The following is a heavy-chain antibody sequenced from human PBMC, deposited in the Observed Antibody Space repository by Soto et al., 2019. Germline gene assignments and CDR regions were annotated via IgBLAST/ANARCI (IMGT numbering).Heavy chain of an antibody. J-gene: IGHJ5*02. D-gene: IGHD1-26*01. Sequence: SETLSLTCTVSGGSIISYYCIWSRQPPGKGLEWIGYIYYSGSTDYNPSLKSRVTISVDTSKNQFSLKLTSVTAADTAVYYCARGLGGIVGGAWFDPWGQGTLVTVSS. CDR1: GGSIISYY. CDR3: ARGLGGIVGGAWFDP. V-gene: IGHV4-59*01. CDR2: IYYSGST.